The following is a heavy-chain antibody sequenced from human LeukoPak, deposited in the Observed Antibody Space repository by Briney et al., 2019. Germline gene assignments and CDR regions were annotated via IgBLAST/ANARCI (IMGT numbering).Heavy chain of an antibody. CDR3: AKDPSTSSGYYLNWFDP. CDR1: GFTFRSYG. CDR2: IRYDGTNK. Sequence: GGSLRLSCAASGFTFRSYGMHWVRQAPGKGLEWVAFIRYDGTNKYYADSVKGRFTISRDNSKNTLYLQMNSLRAEDTAVYYCAKDPSTSSGYYLNWFDPWGQGTLVTVSS. V-gene: IGHV3-30*02. D-gene: IGHD3-22*01. J-gene: IGHJ5*02.